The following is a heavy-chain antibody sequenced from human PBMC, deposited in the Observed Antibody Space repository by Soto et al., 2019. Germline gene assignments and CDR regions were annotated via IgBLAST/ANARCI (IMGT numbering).Heavy chain of an antibody. Sequence: GGSLRLSCAASGFTFSSYAMSWVRQAPGKGLEWVSAISGSGGSTYYADSVKGRFTISGDNSKNTLYLQMNSLRAEDTAVYYCAKAILGYCSSTSCPALYYYYGMDVWGQGTTVTVSS. CDR3: AKAILGYCSSTSCPALYYYYGMDV. J-gene: IGHJ6*02. V-gene: IGHV3-23*01. CDR1: GFTFSSYA. D-gene: IGHD2-2*01. CDR2: ISGSGGST.